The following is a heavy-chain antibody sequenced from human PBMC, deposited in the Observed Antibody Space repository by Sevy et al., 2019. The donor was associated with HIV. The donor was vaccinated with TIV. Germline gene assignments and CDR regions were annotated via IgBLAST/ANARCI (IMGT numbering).Heavy chain of an antibody. V-gene: IGHV3-30*18. CDR3: AKDRTVTTAMFDY. CDR2: ISYDGSNK. Sequence: GGSLRLSCAASAFTFSSYGMHWVRQAPGKGLEWVAVISYDGSNKYYADSVKGRFTISRDNSKNTLYLQMNSLRAEDTAVYYCAKDRTVTTAMFDYWGQGTLVTVSS. CDR1: AFTFSSYG. J-gene: IGHJ4*02. D-gene: IGHD4-17*01.